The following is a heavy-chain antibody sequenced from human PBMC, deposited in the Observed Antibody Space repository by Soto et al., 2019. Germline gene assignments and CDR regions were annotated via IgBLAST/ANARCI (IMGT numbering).Heavy chain of an antibody. CDR2: IRSKANSYAT. Sequence: GGSLRLSCAASGFTFSGSAMHWVRQASGKGLEWVGRIRSKANSYATAYAASVKGRFTISRDDSKNTAYLQMNSLKTEDTAVYYCTSLGGCSGGSCYPPDVWGKGTTVTVSS. D-gene: IGHD2-15*01. CDR1: GFTFSGSA. J-gene: IGHJ6*04. CDR3: TSLGGCSGGSCYPPDV. V-gene: IGHV3-73*01.